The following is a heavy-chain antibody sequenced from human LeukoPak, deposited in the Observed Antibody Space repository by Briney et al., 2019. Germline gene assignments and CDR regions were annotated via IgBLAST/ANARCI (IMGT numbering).Heavy chain of an antibody. Sequence: PGGSLRLSCAASGFTLSSYAMSWVRQAPGKGLEWVSAISGSGGSTYYADSVKGRFTISRDNSKNTLYLQMNSLRAEDTAVYYCAKDGSGSYFHDAFDIWGQGTMVTVSS. CDR2: ISGSGGST. V-gene: IGHV3-23*01. D-gene: IGHD3-10*01. CDR3: AKDGSGSYFHDAFDI. J-gene: IGHJ3*02. CDR1: GFTLSSYA.